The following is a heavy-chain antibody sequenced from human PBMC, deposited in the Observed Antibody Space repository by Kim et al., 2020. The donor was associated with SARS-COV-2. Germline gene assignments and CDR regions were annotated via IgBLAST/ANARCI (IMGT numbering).Heavy chain of an antibody. V-gene: IGHV3-15*01. Sequence: DGGTTDYAAPVKGRFTISRDDSKNTLYLQMNSLKTEDTAVYYCSTDGFANWGQGTLVTVSS. J-gene: IGHJ5*02. CDR3: STDGFAN. CDR2: DGGTT.